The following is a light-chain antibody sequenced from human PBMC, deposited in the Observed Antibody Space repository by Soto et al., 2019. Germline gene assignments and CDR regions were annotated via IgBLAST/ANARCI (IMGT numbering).Light chain of an antibody. J-gene: IGKJ5*01. CDR2: AAS. CDR1: QDIRVD. Sequence: AIQMAQSPRSLSASVGDRVFTTCLASQDIRVDVGWLQQRPGHAPNLLIYAASTLHTGVPSTFTGSGSGTDFTLTINDLQPEDVATYFCLQDYDFPYTFGQGTRLEI. V-gene: IGKV1-6*01. CDR3: LQDYDFPYT.